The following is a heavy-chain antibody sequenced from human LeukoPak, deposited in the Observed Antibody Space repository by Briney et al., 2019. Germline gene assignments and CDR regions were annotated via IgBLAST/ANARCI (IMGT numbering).Heavy chain of an antibody. J-gene: IGHJ4*02. CDR1: GFTVSSNY. CDR2: IYSGGST. D-gene: IGHD3-10*01. Sequence: PGGPLRLSCAASGFTVSSNYMSWVRQAPGKGLGWVSVIYSGGSTYYADSVKGRFTISRDNSKNTLYLQMNSLRAEDTAVYYCASGSGSYSSLDYWGQGTLVTVSS. CDR3: ASGSGSYSSLDY. V-gene: IGHV3-66*01.